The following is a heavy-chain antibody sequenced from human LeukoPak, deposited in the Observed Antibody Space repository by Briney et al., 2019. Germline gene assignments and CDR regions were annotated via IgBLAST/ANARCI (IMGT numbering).Heavy chain of an antibody. CDR3: ARGRIAVAGRIDY. D-gene: IGHD6-19*01. V-gene: IGHV3-30*03. CDR2: ISYDGSNK. CDR1: GFTFSSYG. J-gene: IGHJ4*02. Sequence: GGSLRLSCAASGFTFSSYGMHWVRQAPGKGLEWVAVISYDGSNKYYADSVKGRFTISRDNSKNTLYLQMNSLRAEDTAVYYCARGRIAVAGRIDYWGQGTLVTVSS.